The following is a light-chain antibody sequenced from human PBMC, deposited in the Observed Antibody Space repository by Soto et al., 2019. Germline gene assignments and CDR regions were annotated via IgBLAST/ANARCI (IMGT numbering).Light chain of an antibody. CDR3: QQSYSTPRA. J-gene: IGKJ1*01. Sequence: DIQMTQSPSSLSASVGDRVTITCRASQSISSYLNWYQQKPGKAPKLLIYAASSLQSGVPSRFSGSGSGTDFTLTISSLQPEDFATYYGQQSYSTPRAFGQGTRWIS. CDR2: AAS. V-gene: IGKV1-39*01. CDR1: QSISSY.